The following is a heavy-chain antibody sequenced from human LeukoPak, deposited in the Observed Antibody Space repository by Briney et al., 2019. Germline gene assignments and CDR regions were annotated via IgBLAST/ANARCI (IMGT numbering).Heavy chain of an antibody. CDR1: GFTVSNNY. CDR3: AGRRVLDASFDY. Sequence: GGSLRLSCAASGFTVSNNYMSWVRQAPGKGLEWFSVIYSGDNTYYVESVKGRFTISRDNSKNTLFLQMNRLRAQDTAVYYCAGRRVLDASFDYWGQGTLVTVSS. CDR2: IYSGDNT. D-gene: IGHD3-16*01. J-gene: IGHJ4*02. V-gene: IGHV3-66*02.